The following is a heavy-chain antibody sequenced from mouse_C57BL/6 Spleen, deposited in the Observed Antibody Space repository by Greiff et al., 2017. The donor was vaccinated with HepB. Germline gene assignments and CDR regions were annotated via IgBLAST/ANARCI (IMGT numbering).Heavy chain of an antibody. CDR3: ARSPYYYGSSYWYFDV. V-gene: IGHV1-72*01. J-gene: IGHJ1*03. D-gene: IGHD1-1*01. Sequence: VQLQQPGAELVKPGASVKLSCKASGYTFTSYWMHWVKQRPGRGLEWIGRIDPNSGGTKYNEKFKSKATLTVDKPSSTAYMRLSSLTSEDSAVYYCARSPYYYGSSYWYFDVWGTGTTVTVSS. CDR2: IDPNSGGT. CDR1: GYTFTSYW.